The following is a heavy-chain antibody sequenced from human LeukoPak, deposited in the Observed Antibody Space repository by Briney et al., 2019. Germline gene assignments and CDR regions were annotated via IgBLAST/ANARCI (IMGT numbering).Heavy chain of an antibody. CDR2: INTNTGNP. V-gene: IGHV7-4-1*02. CDR1: GYTFTSYA. D-gene: IGHD5-18*01. J-gene: IGHJ4*02. CDR3: ARDLVKVDTAMVYFDY. Sequence: VASVKVSCKASGYTFTSYAMNWVRQAPGQGLEWMGWINTNTGNPTYAQGFTGRFVFSLDTSVSTAYLQISSLKAEDTAVYYCARDLVKVDTAMVYFDYWGQGTLVTVSS.